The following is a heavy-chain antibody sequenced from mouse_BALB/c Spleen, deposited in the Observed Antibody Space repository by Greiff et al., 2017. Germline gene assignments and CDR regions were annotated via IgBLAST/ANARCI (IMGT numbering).Heavy chain of an antibody. D-gene: IGHD1-1*01. V-gene: IGHV1-54*01. J-gene: IGHJ3*01. CDR2: INPGSGGT. CDR1: GYAFTNYL. CDR3: ARSGYYGSSYEGFAY. Sequence: VKLMESGAELVRPGTSVKVSCKASGYAFTNYLIVWVKQRPGQGLEWIGVINPGSGGTNYTEKFKGKATLTADKSSSTAYMQLSSLTSDDSAVYFCARSGYYGSSYEGFAYWGQGTLVTVSA.